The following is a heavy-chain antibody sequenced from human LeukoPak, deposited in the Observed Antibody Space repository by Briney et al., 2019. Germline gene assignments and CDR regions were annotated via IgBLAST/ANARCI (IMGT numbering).Heavy chain of an antibody. D-gene: IGHD4-23*01. CDR3: ARGKELLRWPKSVDY. V-gene: IGHV4-34*01. CDR2: INHSGST. CDR1: GGSFSGYY. J-gene: IGHJ4*02. Sequence: SETLSLTCAVSGGSFSGYYWSWVRQPPGKGVEWIGKINHSGSTNSIPSLKTQFTISVDTSKNQFSLKLSSVTAADTAVYYCARGKELLRWPKSVDYWGQGTLVTVSS.